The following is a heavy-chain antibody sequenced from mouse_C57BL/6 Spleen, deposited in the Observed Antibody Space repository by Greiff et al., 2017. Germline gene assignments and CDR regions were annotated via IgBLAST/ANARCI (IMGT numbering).Heavy chain of an antibody. CDR3: TTRQLRLQAWFAY. CDR1: GFNIKDYY. V-gene: IGHV14-1*01. D-gene: IGHD3-2*02. Sequence: VQLQQSGAELVRPGASVKLSCTASGFNIKDYYMHWVKQRPEQGLEWIGRIDPEDGDTEYAPKFQGKATMTADTSSNTAYLQLSSLTSEDTAVYYCTTRQLRLQAWFAYWGQGTLVTVSA. CDR2: IDPEDGDT. J-gene: IGHJ3*01.